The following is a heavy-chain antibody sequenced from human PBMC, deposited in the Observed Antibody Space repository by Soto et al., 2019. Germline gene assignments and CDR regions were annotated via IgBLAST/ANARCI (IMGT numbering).Heavy chain of an antibody. D-gene: IGHD3-10*01. CDR3: ASDLVLGSGSLGN. CDR2: IRGDGADA. Sequence: EVQLVESGGGLVQPGGSLRLSCSTSGFIFSSNWMHWVRQAPGKGLVWVSRIRGDGADANYADSVKGRFTISRDNAKSTLYLQMDSLRVDDTGIYFCASDLVLGSGSLGNWGQGALVTVSS. V-gene: IGHV3-74*01. J-gene: IGHJ4*02. CDR1: GFIFSSNW.